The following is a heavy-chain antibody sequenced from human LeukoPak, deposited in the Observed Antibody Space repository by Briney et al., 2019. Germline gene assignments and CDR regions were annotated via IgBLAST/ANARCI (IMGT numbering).Heavy chain of an antibody. CDR3: ARIPSPGWFDP. CDR1: GGSISSSSYY. J-gene: IGHJ5*02. V-gene: IGHV4-39*07. Sequence: PSETLSLTCTVSGGSISSSSYYWGWIRQPPGKGLEWIGSIYYSGSTYYNPSLMSRVTISINTSKNQFSLKVTSVTAADTAVYYCARIPSPGWFDPWGQGTLVTVSS. CDR2: IYYSGST.